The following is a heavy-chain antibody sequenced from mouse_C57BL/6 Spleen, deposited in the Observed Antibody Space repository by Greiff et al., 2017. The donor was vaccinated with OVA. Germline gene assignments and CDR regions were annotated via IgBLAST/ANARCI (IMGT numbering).Heavy chain of an antibody. V-gene: IGHV1-69*01. CDR2: IDPSDSYT. Sequence: QVQLQQSGAELVMPGASVKLSCKASGYTFTSYWMHWVKQRPGQGLEWIGEIDPSDSYTNYNQKFKGKATLTVDKSSSTAYMQLSSLTSEDSAVYYCARGGGFPYYFDYWGQGTTLTVSS. CDR1: GYTFTSYW. CDR3: ARGGGFPYYFDY. J-gene: IGHJ2*01.